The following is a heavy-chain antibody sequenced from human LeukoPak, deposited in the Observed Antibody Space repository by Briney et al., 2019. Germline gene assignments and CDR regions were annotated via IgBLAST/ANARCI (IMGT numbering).Heavy chain of an antibody. V-gene: IGHV3-74*01. CDR1: GVIQWSFV. Sequence: GGSVRLSCSVWGVIQWSFVKLGVRQGPGKGLVWVSHINSDGSTIRYADSVKGRFTVSTDNDKNTLYLQMNSLRVEDTAVYFCTRDFSGAIDYWGQGTQVTVSS. D-gene: IGHD3-10*01. J-gene: IGHJ4*02. CDR2: INSDGSTI. CDR3: TRDFSGAIDY.